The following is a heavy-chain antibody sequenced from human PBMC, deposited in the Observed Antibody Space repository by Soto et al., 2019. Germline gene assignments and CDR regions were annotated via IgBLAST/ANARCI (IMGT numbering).Heavy chain of an antibody. V-gene: IGHV4-59*08. CDR3: ARRSVVRGAGTFYYYYMDV. CDR2: IYYSGST. D-gene: IGHD3-10*01. Sequence: SSETLSLTCTVSGGSISSYYWSWIRQPPGKGLEWIGYIYYSGSTNYNPSLKSRVTISVDTSKNQFSLKLSSVTAADTAVYYCARRSVVRGAGTFYYYYMDVWGKGTTVTVSS. CDR1: GGSISSYY. J-gene: IGHJ6*03.